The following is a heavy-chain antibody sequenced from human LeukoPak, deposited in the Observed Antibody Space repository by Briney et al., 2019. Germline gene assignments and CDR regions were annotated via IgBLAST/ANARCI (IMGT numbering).Heavy chain of an antibody. CDR3: ARVLSSSWGAYYYYGMDV. V-gene: IGHV3-11*06. Sequence: PGGSLRLSCAASGFTFSDYYMSWIRQAPGKGLGWVSYICSRSSYTKYADSVKGRLTLSRDNAKNSLYLQMNSLRAEDTAVYYCARVLSSSWGAYYYYGMDVWGQGTTVTVSS. D-gene: IGHD6-13*01. CDR1: GFTFSDYY. J-gene: IGHJ6*02. CDR2: ICSRSSYT.